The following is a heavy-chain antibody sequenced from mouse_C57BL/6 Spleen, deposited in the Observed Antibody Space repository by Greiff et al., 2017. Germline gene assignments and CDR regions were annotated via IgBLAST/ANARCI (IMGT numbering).Heavy chain of an antibody. D-gene: IGHD2-4*01. CDR1: GYTFTSYG. CDR3: AKIGMITTYYAKDY. J-gene: IGHJ4*01. V-gene: IGHV1-81*01. Sequence: QVQLQQSGAELARPGASVTLSCKASGYTFTSYGISWVKQRTGQGLEWIGEIYPRSGTTYYNEKFKGKATLTADKSSRTAYMELRSLTSEDSAVYFCAKIGMITTYYAKDYWGQGTSVTGSA. CDR2: IYPRSGTT.